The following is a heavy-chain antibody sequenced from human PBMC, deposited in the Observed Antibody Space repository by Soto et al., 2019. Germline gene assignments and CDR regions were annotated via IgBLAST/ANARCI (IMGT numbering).Heavy chain of an antibody. V-gene: IGHV1-2*04. D-gene: IGHD6-6*01. CDR2: INPNSGGT. Sequence: GASVKVSCKASGYTFTGYYMHWVRQAPGQGLEWMGWINPNSGGTNYAQKFQGWVTMTRDTSISTAYMELSRLRSDDTAVYYCARDLGSSAFQNYYYRMDVRGQGTTATVSS. CDR3: ARDLGSSAFQNYYYRMDV. CDR1: GYTFTGYY. J-gene: IGHJ6*02.